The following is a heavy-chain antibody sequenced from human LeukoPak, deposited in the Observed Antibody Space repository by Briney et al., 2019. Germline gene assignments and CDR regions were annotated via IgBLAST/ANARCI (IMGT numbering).Heavy chain of an antibody. D-gene: IGHD3-10*01. CDR1: GFTFSSYA. CDR2: ISGSGGST. CDR3: ASVQWFGSHYYYMDV. Sequence: GGSLRLSCAASGFTFSSYAMSWVRQAPGKGLEWVSAISGSGGSTYYADSVKGRFTISRDNAKNSLYLQMNSLRAEDTAVYYCASVQWFGSHYYYMDVWGKGTTVTISS. V-gene: IGHV3-23*01. J-gene: IGHJ6*03.